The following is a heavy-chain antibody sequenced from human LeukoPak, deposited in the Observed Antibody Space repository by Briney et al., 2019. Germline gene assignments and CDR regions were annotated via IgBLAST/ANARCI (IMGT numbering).Heavy chain of an antibody. CDR3: ARDKWRRDDFWSGPLNQ. D-gene: IGHD3-3*01. J-gene: IGHJ4*02. V-gene: IGHV3-53*01. CDR1: GFTVSSDY. CDR2: IYSGGST. Sequence: GGSLRLSCAASGFTVSSDYMSWVRQAPGKGLEWVSVIYSGGSTYYADSVKGRFTISRDDSKNTLYLQMNSLRAEDTAVYYCARDKWRRDDFWSGPLNQWGQGTLVTVSS.